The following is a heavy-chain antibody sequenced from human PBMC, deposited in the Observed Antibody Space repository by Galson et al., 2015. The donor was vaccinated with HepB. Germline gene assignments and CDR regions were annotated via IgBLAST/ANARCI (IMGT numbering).Heavy chain of an antibody. J-gene: IGHJ5*02. CDR1: GFTFSDYY. D-gene: IGHD5-18*01. CDR2: ISSSSSYT. V-gene: IGHV3-11*06. Sequence: SLRLSCAASGFTFSDYYMSWIRQAPGKGLEWVSYISSSSSYTNYADSVKGRFTISRDNAKNSLYLQMNSLRAEDTAVYYCARSGLRLWPPNWFDPRGQGTLVTVSS. CDR3: ARSGLRLWPPNWFDP.